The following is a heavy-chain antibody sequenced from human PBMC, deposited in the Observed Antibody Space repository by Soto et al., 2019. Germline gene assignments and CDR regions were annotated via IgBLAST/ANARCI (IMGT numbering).Heavy chain of an antibody. CDR3: ARALWFGEFFFFSCFDY. J-gene: IGHJ4*02. CDR2: IYYSGST. V-gene: IGHV4-39*01. Sequence: QLQLQESGPGLVKPSETLSLTCTVSGGSISSSSYYWGWIRQPPGKGLEWIGSIYYSGSTYYNPSLKSRVTISVGRSKNQFSLQLCSVTAADTAVYYCARALWFGEFFFFSCFDYWGQGTLVTVSS. D-gene: IGHD3-10*01. CDR1: GGSISSSSYY.